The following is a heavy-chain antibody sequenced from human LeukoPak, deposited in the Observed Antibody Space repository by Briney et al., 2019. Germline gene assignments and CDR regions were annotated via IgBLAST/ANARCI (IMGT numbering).Heavy chain of an antibody. CDR2: ISAYNGNT. Sequence: ASVKVSRKASGYTFTGYYMHWVRQAPGQGLEWMGWISAYNGNTNYAQKLQGRVTMTTDTSTSTAYMELRSLRSDDTAVYYCARARFYDSSGYYYYWGQGTLVTVSS. CDR1: GYTFTGYY. V-gene: IGHV1-18*04. CDR3: ARARFYDSSGYYYY. D-gene: IGHD3-22*01. J-gene: IGHJ4*02.